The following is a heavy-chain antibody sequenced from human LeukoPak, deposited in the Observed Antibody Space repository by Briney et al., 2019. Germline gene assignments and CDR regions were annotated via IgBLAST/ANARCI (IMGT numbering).Heavy chain of an antibody. CDR2: MNPNSGNT. V-gene: IGHV1-8*03. Sequence: ASVKVSCKASGYTFTSYDINWVRQATGQGLEWMGWMNPNSGNTGYAQKFQGRVTITRNTSISIAYMELSSLRSEDTAVYYCARDDNYYDPNFDYWGQGTLVTVSS. J-gene: IGHJ4*02. CDR1: GYTFTSYD. CDR3: ARDDNYYDPNFDY. D-gene: IGHD3-22*01.